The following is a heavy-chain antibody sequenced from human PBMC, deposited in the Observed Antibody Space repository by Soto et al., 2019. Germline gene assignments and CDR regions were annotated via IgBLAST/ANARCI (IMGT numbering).Heavy chain of an antibody. D-gene: IGHD1-26*01. Sequence: PGGSLRLSCAASGFTFGGYAFHWVRQAPGRGLEWVALISYDGSNKYYPDSVKGRFTISRDNSKNTLYLEMNTLRPEDTAVYYCARDLGGAHDYWGQGTPVTVSS. CDR3: ARDLGGAHDY. V-gene: IGHV3-30-3*01. CDR2: ISYDGSNK. CDR1: GFTFGGYA. J-gene: IGHJ4*02.